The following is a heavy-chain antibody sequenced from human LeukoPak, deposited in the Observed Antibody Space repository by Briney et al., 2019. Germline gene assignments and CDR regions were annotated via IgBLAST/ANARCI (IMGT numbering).Heavy chain of an antibody. CDR2: IYTSGST. D-gene: IGHD3-10*01. CDR1: GGSISSSSYY. V-gene: IGHV4-61*02. Sequence: PSETLSLTCTVSGGSISSSSYYWGWIRQPAGKGLEWIGRIYTSGSTNYNPSLKSRVTISVDTSKNQFSLKLSSVTAADTAVYYCALLNGFGELCCWFDPWGQGTLVTVSS. J-gene: IGHJ5*02. CDR3: ALLNGFGELCCWFDP.